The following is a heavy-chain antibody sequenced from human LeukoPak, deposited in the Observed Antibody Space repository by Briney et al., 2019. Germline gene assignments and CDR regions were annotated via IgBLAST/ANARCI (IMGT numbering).Heavy chain of an antibody. Sequence: PPETLSLTCAVYGGSFSGYYWSWIRQPPGKGLEWIGEINHSGSTNYNPSLKSRVTISVDTSKNQFSLKLSSVTAADTAVYYCARAGIGVAGNRGEIDHWGQGTLVTVSS. CDR2: INHSGST. CDR1: GGSFSGYY. V-gene: IGHV4-34*01. J-gene: IGHJ4*02. CDR3: ARAGIGVAGNRGEIDH. D-gene: IGHD6-19*01.